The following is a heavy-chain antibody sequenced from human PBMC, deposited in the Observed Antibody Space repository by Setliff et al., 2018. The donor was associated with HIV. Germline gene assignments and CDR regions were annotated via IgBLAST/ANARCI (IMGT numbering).Heavy chain of an antibody. CDR3: AGYGDYPLPKLIY. CDR2: IYYGGTT. Sequence: PSETLSLTCTVSGGSIRSIDYSWGWIRQPPGKGLEWLGNIGNIYYGGTTYYNPSLKGRITISVFTSSQQLSLRLTSVTAADTAVYYCAGYGDYPLPKLIYWGQGTLVTVSS. D-gene: IGHD4-17*01. CDR1: GGSIRSIDYS. V-gene: IGHV4-39*01. J-gene: IGHJ4*02.